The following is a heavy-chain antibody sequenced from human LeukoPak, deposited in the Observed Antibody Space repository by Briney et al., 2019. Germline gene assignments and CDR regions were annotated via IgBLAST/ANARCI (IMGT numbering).Heavy chain of an antibody. Sequence: SETLSLTCTVSGASVSSSYWSWIRQPPGKGLEWIGYIYYSGSTKYNPSLKSRVTISVDTSKNQFSLKLSSVTAADTAVYYCARTQYCSGTSCYFGYFDYWGQGTLVTVSS. J-gene: IGHJ4*02. V-gene: IGHV4-59*02. CDR3: ARTQYCSGTSCYFGYFDY. CDR1: GASVSSSY. D-gene: IGHD2-2*01. CDR2: IYYSGST.